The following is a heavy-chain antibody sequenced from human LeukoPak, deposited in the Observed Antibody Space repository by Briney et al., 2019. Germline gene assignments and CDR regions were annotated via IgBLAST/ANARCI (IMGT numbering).Heavy chain of an antibody. CDR3: ARDGASGWNYVY. V-gene: IGHV3-53*01. D-gene: IGHD6-19*01. Sequence: GGSLRLSCAASGFTVSNSYMSWVRQAPGKGLEWVSVIYSGGTTYYADSVKGRFTISRDNSKNTLYLQMNSLRADDAAVYYCARDGASGWNYVYWGQGTLVTVSS. CDR1: GFTVSNSY. J-gene: IGHJ4*02. CDR2: IYSGGTT.